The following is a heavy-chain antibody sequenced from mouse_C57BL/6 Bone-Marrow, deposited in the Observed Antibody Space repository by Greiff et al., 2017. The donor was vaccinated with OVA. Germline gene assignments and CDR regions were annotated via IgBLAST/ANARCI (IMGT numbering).Heavy chain of an antibody. CDR2: IDPNSGGT. J-gene: IGHJ1*03. CDR3: ARPLYYDYDDFDV. Sequence: VQLQQPGAELVKPGASAKLSCKASGYTFTSYWMHWVKQRPGRGLEWIGRIDPNSGGTKYNEKFKSKATLTVDKPSSTAYMQLSSLTSEDSAVYYCARPLYYDYDDFDVWGTGTTVTVSS. CDR1: GYTFTSYW. V-gene: IGHV1-72*01. D-gene: IGHD2-4*01.